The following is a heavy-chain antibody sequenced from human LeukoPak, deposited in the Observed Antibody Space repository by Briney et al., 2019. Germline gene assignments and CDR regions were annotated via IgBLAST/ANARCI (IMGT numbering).Heavy chain of an antibody. CDR1: GFTFSTYS. V-gene: IGHV3-21*01. CDR2: ISSSSSYI. CDR3: ARGKSYSNYVPGWNQEHFYYYMDV. J-gene: IGHJ6*03. D-gene: IGHD4-11*01. Sequence: GGSLRLSCAASGFTFSTYSMNWVRQAPGKGLEWVSSISSSSSYIYYADSVKGRFTISRDNAKNSLYLQMNSLRAEDTAVYSCARGKSYSNYVPGWNQEHFYYYMDVWGKGTAVTVSS.